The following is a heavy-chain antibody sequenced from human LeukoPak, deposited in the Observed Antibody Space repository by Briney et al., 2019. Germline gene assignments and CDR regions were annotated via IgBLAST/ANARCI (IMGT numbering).Heavy chain of an antibody. CDR1: GYTFTSYG. D-gene: IGHD3-3*01. J-gene: IGHJ6*03. Sequence: GASVRVSCKASGYTFTSYGISWVRQAPGQGLEWMGWISAYNGNTNYAQKLQGRVTMTTDTSTSTAYMELRSLRSDDTAVYYCARGGDYDFWSGYSLGLNYYYYYMDVWGKGTTVTVPS. CDR3: ARGGDYDFWSGYSLGLNYYYYYMDV. V-gene: IGHV1-18*01. CDR2: ISAYNGNT.